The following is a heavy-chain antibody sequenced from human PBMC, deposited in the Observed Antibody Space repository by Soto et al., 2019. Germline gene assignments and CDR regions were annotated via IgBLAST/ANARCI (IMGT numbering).Heavy chain of an antibody. V-gene: IGHV4-4*02. J-gene: IGHJ4*02. D-gene: IGHD3-3*01. Sequence: SSSXSLTWSFGVCSINSSNFWGCFRQPPGKVREWVGEIFHSGSTTYNPSLRSRVDISVAKSKNQFSMKLPSVTAVDTPVYSCPRTRRGHWSGYRELWGPGTLLKVCS. CDR1: VCSINSSNF. CDR3: PRTRRGHWSGYREL. CDR2: IFHSGST.